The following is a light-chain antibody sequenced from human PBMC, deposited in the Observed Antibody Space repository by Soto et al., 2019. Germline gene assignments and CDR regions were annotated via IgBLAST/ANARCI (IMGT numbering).Light chain of an antibody. J-gene: IGKJ4*01. CDR2: GAS. V-gene: IGKV3-20*01. Sequence: EIVLTQSPGTLSLSPGERATLSCRASQSVSSSYLAWYQQKPGQAPRLLIYGASSRATGIPDRFSGSGSGTDFTLTISRLEPEDLAGYYGQQYGSSPLTFGGGTKVEIK. CDR3: QQYGSSPLT. CDR1: QSVSSSY.